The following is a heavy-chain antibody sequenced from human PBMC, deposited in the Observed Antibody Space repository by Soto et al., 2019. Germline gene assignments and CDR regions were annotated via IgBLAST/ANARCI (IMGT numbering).Heavy chain of an antibody. D-gene: IGHD3-10*01. CDR2: INVYNGNT. CDR3: ARGVGSGSYYNQYSWFDP. J-gene: IGHJ5*02. CDR1: GYTFTNYG. V-gene: IGHV1-18*01. Sequence: QVQLVQSGGEVKKPGASVKVSCKASGYTFTNYGISSVRQAPGQGLEWMGWINVYNGNTKYAQKVQGRVTMTTDTSRSTAYMELRGLRSDATAVYYCARGVGSGSYYNQYSWFDPWGQGTLVTVSS.